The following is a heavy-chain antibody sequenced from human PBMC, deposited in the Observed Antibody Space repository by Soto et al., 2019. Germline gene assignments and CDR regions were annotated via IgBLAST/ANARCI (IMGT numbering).Heavy chain of an antibody. CDR1: GFTFDTYT. J-gene: IGHJ6*02. CDR2: ILSDGSSE. V-gene: IGHV3-30*04. CDR3: ARDAARLYGMDV. D-gene: IGHD6-13*01. Sequence: QGQLGESGGGVVQPGTSLRLSCDASGFTFDTYTMHWVRQTPGKGLEWLAVILSDGSSEDYAESVIGRFTVTRDKSNNPLKRRMNNLRPADTRAYYWARDAARLYGMDVWRPGTTVIVS.